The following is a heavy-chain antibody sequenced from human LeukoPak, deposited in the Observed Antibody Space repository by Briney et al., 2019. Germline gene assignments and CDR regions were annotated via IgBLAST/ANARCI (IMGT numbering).Heavy chain of an antibody. D-gene: IGHD5-24*01. CDR1: GFTVSSNY. V-gene: IGHV3-53*01. J-gene: IGHJ6*03. CDR3: ARALHSYSYYIAV. CDR2: IYSGGNT. Sequence: GGSLRLSSAASGFTVSSNYMNWVRQAPGKGLEWVSVIYSGGNTYYADSVKGRFTISRDNSKNTLYLQMNSLRAEDTGVYYCARALHSYSYYIAVWGKGTTVTVSS.